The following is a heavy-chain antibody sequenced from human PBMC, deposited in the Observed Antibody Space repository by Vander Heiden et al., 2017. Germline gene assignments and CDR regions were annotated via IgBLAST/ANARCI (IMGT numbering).Heavy chain of an antibody. V-gene: IGHV3-23*01. Sequence: EVQLLESGGGLVQPGGSLRVSCAASGFTFSSYAMTWVRQAPGKGLEWVSAIRDSGVSTKYAHSVKGRFTISRDSSKNMLYLQMNSLRAEDTAVYYCARDWKCDYWGQGTLVTVSS. CDR1: GFTFSSYA. J-gene: IGHJ4*02. D-gene: IGHD1-1*01. CDR2: IRDSGVST. CDR3: ARDWKCDY.